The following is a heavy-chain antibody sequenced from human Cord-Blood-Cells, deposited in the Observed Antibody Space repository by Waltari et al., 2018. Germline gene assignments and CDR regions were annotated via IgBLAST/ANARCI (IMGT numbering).Heavy chain of an antibody. Sequence: QVQLVQSGAEVKKPGASVKVCCKASGYTFTSYAMHWVRQAPGQRLEWMGWINAGNGNTKYSQKFQGRVTITRDTSASTAYMELSSLRSEDTAVYYCARDRGSYYFDYWGQGTLVTISS. D-gene: IGHD1-26*01. CDR1: GYTFTSYA. V-gene: IGHV1-3*01. CDR3: ARDRGSYYFDY. CDR2: INAGNGNT. J-gene: IGHJ4*02.